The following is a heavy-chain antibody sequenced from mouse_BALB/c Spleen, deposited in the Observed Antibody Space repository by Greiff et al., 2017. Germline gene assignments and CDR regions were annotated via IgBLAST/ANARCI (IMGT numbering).Heavy chain of an antibody. Sequence: EVMLVKSGGGLVKPGGSLKLSCAASGFTFSSYAMSWVRQTPEKRLEWVASISSGGSTYYPDSVKGRFTISRDNARNILYLQMSSLRSEDTAMYYCARPITYYFDYWGQGTTLTVSS. CDR2: ISSGGST. J-gene: IGHJ2*01. CDR1: GFTFSSYA. V-gene: IGHV5-6-5*01. CDR3: ARPITYYFDY. D-gene: IGHD1-2*01.